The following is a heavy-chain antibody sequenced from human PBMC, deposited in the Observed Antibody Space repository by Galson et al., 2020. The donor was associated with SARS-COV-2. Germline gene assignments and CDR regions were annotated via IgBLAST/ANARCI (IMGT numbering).Heavy chain of an antibody. CDR3: ARAGLGGAYYYYMDV. D-gene: IGHD1-26*01. CDR2: IYYSGST. V-gene: IGHV4-59*01. J-gene: IGHJ6*03. CDR1: GGSISSYY. Sequence: SETLSLTCTVSGGSISSYYWSWIRQPPGKGLEWIGYIYYSGSTNYNPSLTSRVTISVDTSKNQFSLKLSSVTAADTAVYYCARAGLGGAYYYYMDVWGKGTTVTISS.